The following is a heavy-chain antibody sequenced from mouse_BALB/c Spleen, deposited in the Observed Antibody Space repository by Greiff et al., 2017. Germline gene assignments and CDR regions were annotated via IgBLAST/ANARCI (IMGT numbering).Heavy chain of an antibody. CDR1: GYTFTSYW. J-gene: IGHJ4*01. D-gene: IGHD2-14*01. CDR2: IYPSDSYT. CDR3: TRWGYDVGDD. V-gene: IGHV1-69*02. Sequence: VQLQQPGAELVRPGASVKLSCKASGYTFTSYWINWVKQRPGQGLEWIGNIYPSDSYTNYNQKFKDKATLTVDKSSSTAYMQLSSPTSEDSAVYYCTRWGYDVGDDWGQGTSVTVAS.